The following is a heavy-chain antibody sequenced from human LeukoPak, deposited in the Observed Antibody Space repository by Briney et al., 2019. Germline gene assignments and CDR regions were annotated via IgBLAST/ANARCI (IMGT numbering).Heavy chain of an antibody. CDR3: AKGGIYRGYYYYMDV. CDR1: GFTFDDYA. D-gene: IGHD6-13*01. J-gene: IGHJ6*03. CDR2: ISWNRDYI. V-gene: IGHV3-9*01. Sequence: PGRSLRLSCAASGFTFDDYAMHWVRQVPGKGLEWVSGISWNRDYIGYADSVEGRFTISRDNAKNSLYLQMNSLRGEDTALYYCAKGGIYRGYYYYMDVWGKGTTVTVSS.